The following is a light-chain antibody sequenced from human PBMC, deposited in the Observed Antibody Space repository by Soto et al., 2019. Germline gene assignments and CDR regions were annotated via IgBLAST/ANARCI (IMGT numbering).Light chain of an antibody. Sequence: QSVLTQPASVSWPPGQSITISCTGTSSDVGGYNYVSWYQQHPGKAPKLMIYDVSNRPSGVSNRFSGSKSGNTASLTISGLQAEDEADYYCSSYTSSSTLLFGTGTKVTVL. J-gene: IGLJ1*01. V-gene: IGLV2-14*01. CDR2: DVS. CDR1: SSDVGGYNY. CDR3: SSYTSSSTLL.